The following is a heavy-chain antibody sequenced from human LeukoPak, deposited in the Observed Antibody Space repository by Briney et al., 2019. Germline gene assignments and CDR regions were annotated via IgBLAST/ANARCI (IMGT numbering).Heavy chain of an antibody. CDR3: ARSGTITADGLFDS. Sequence: PGGSLRLSCVASGFTVSSDYMSWVRQAPGKGLEWVSVIYSGGTTFYADSMKGRFTISRDNSKNTLYLQMHSLRAEDTAVYYCARSGTITADGLFDSWGQGTLVTVSS. D-gene: IGHD6-13*01. CDR2: IYSGGTT. V-gene: IGHV3-53*01. CDR1: GFTVSSDY. J-gene: IGHJ4*02.